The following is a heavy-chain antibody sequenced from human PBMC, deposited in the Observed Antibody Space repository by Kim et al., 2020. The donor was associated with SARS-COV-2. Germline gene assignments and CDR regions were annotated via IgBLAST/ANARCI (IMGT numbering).Heavy chain of an antibody. CDR2: T. D-gene: IGHD4-17*01. CDR3: VRRSTGSGLDV. Sequence: TAYALSVESRMTINPDTSKNQFSLQLNSVTPEDTAVYYCVRRSTGSGLDVWGQGTTVTVSS. J-gene: IGHJ6*02. V-gene: IGHV6-1*01.